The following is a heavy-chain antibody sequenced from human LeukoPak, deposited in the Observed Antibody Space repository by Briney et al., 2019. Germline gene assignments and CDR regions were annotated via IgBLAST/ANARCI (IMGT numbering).Heavy chain of an antibody. CDR3: ARALVGATGGNFDY. J-gene: IGHJ4*02. CDR2: IIPIFGTA. V-gene: IGHV1-69*05. D-gene: IGHD1-26*01. Sequence: RASVKVSCKASGGTFSSYAISWVRQAPGQGLEWMGGIIPIFGTANYAQKFQGRVTITTDESTSTAHMELSSLRSEDTAVYYCARALVGATGGNFDYWGQGTLVTVSS. CDR1: GGTFSSYA.